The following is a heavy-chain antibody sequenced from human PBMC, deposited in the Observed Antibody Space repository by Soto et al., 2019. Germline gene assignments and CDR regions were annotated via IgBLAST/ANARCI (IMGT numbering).Heavy chain of an antibody. D-gene: IGHD1-26*01. CDR3: ARQVGMMVRVTDWYFDL. V-gene: IGHV4-39*01. Sequence: QLQLQESGPGLVKPSETLSLTCTVSGGSISSSSYYWGWIRQPPGKGLEWIGSIYYSGSTYYNPSLKSRVTISVDTSKNQFSLKLSSVTAADTAVYYCARQVGMMVRVTDWYFDLWGRGTLVTVSS. CDR2: IYYSGST. J-gene: IGHJ2*01. CDR1: GGSISSSSYY.